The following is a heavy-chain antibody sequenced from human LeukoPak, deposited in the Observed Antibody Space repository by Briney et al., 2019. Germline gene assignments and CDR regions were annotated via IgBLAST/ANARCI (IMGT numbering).Heavy chain of an antibody. V-gene: IGHV3-48*03. CDR2: ISSSGSTI. Sequence: PGGSLRLSCAASGFTFSSYEMNWVRQAPGKGLEWVSYISSSGSTIYYADSVKGRFTISRDNAKNTLYLQMNSLRAEDTAVYYCAREDDILTEYYFDYWGQGTLVTVSS. J-gene: IGHJ4*02. CDR1: GFTFSSYE. CDR3: AREDDILTEYYFDY. D-gene: IGHD3-9*01.